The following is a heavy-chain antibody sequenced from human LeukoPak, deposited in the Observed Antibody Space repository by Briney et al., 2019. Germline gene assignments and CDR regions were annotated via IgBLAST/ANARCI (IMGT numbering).Heavy chain of an antibody. Sequence: SETLSLTCAVYGGSFSGYYWSWIRQPPGKGLEWIGEINHGGSTNYNPSLKSRVTISLDTSKNQFSLKLSSVTAADTAVYYCARDFGGFDYWGQGALVTVSS. V-gene: IGHV4-34*01. CDR1: GGSFSGYY. CDR2: INHGGST. J-gene: IGHJ4*02. D-gene: IGHD3-10*01. CDR3: ARDFGGFDY.